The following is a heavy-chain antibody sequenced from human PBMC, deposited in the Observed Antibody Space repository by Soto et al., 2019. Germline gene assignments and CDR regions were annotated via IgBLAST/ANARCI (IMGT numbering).Heavy chain of an antibody. Sequence: EVQLVESGGDLVQPGGSLRLSCAASGFSFSNYWMHWVRQAPGKGLVWVSRITGDGWSTSYADNEESRFTILRDNARNTIYLQMNRLRDEDTVVYYCVILLSCAYAFDIWGQGTMVTVSS. D-gene: IGHD2-8*01. V-gene: IGHV3-74*01. CDR3: VILLSCAYAFDI. J-gene: IGHJ3*02. CDR1: GFSFSNYW. CDR2: ITGDGWST.